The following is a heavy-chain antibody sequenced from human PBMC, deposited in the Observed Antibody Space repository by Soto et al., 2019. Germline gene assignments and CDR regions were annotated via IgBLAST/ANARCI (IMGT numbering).Heavy chain of an antibody. CDR1: GGSFSSGGYY. CDR3: AGSFHSGYCPFDL. CDR2: FYYGGTT. D-gene: IGHD5-12*01. Sequence: QVQLQESGPGLVKPSQTLSLSCTVSGGSFSSGGYYWSWIRQHPGKGLELIGYFYYGGTTNYSPSLESRLTMSVDASQSQFSLRLSSVTDADTAVYYCAGSFHSGYCPFDLWGQGTLDTVSS. V-gene: IGHV4-31*03. J-gene: IGHJ4*02.